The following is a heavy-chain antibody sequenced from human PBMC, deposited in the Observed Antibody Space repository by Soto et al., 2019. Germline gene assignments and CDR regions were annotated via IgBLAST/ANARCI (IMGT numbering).Heavy chain of an antibody. CDR1: GYSFTSYG. CDR2: ISANSGNT. Sequence: QVQLVQSGPEVKKPGASVKVSCKASGYSFTSYGVSWVRQAPGQGLEWMGWISANSGNTDYAQKFRGRVTMTTETSTSTAYMDLRSRRSDDTAVYYCVRDPQRNDYWGQGTLVTVSS. CDR3: VRDPQRNDY. J-gene: IGHJ4*02. V-gene: IGHV1-18*04. D-gene: IGHD6-25*01.